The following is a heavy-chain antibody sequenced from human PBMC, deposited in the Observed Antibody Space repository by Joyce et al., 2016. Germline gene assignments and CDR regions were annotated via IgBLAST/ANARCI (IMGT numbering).Heavy chain of an antibody. Sequence: EVQLVQSGGEVKKPGESLKISCKGVGYSFTSYWLGWVRQMPGKGLELSGIINTEDADTGYSPSCQGQVTISVDRSIKTAHLRWGSLRASDTAIYYCARSAVRGTLSPFFDYWGQGSLVTVSS. CDR2: INTEDADT. CDR1: GYSFTSYW. CDR3: ARSAVRGTLSPFFDY. D-gene: IGHD3-16*01. J-gene: IGHJ4*02. V-gene: IGHV5-51*01.